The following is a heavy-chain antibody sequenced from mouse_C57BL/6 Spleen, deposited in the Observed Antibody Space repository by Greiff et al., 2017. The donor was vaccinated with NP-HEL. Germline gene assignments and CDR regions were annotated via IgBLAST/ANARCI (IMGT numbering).Heavy chain of an antibody. D-gene: IGHD1-1*01. CDR3: ANYYGSSYGFAY. J-gene: IGHJ3*01. CDR1: GYTFTDYY. Sequence: VQLQQSGPELVKPGASVKISCKASGYTFTDYYMNWVKQSNGKSLEWIGDINPNNGGTSYNQKFKGKATLTVDKSSSTAYMALRSLTSEDSAVYYCANYYGSSYGFAYWGQGTLVTVSA. CDR2: INPNNGGT. V-gene: IGHV1-26*01.